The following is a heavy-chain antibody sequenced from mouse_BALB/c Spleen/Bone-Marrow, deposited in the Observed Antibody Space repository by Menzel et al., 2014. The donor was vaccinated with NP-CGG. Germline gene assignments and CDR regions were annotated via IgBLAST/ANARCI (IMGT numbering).Heavy chain of an antibody. CDR1: GYTFTSYW. CDR3: ARGDYYGCAYYAMDY. Sequence: LVESGAELVRPGASVKLSCKASGYTFTSYWMNWVKQTPGQGLEWIGMIDPSDSEIHYNQMFKDKATLTVDTSSSADYMQRSSLTSEGTAIYDGARGDYYGCAYYAMDYWGQGTTVTVSS. CDR2: IDPSDSEI. V-gene: IGHV1-61*01. J-gene: IGHJ4*01. D-gene: IGHD1-1*02.